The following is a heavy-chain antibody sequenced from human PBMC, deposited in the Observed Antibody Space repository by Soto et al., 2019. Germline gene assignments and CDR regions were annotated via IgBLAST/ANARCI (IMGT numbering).Heavy chain of an antibody. D-gene: IGHD2-15*01. CDR3: ATIGPYSPRWDF. Sequence: DVQVLESGGGLVQPGGSLRLSCEMSGGILSTYGMRWVRQTPGKGLECVASISAIGDSTYHSDSVKGRFSISRDNSKSSLYLQMDSLRAEDTAMYYCATIGPYSPRWDFWGQGTGVTVSS. J-gene: IGHJ3*01. CDR1: GGILSTYG. V-gene: IGHV3-23*01. CDR2: ISAIGDST.